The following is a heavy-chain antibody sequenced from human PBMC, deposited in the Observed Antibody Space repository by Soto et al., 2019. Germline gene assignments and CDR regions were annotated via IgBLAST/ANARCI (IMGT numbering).Heavy chain of an antibody. D-gene: IGHD2-2*01. V-gene: IGHV1-18*01. Sequence: ASVKVSCKASGYTFTSYGISWVRQAPGQGLEWMGWISAYNGNTNYAQKLQGRVTMTTDTSTSTAYMELRSLRSDDTAVYYCAREKTAPYQLLFERAFDIWGQGTMVTVSS. CDR2: ISAYNGNT. CDR3: AREKTAPYQLLFERAFDI. J-gene: IGHJ3*02. CDR1: GYTFTSYG.